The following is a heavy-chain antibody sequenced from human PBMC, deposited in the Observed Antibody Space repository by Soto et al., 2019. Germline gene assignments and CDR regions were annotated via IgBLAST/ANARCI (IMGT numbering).Heavy chain of an antibody. J-gene: IGHJ4*02. CDR3: TRGGGPYYYALY. CDR1: GYSIISGSF. D-gene: IGHD3-10*01. CDR2: FYHSGSP. Sequence: SETLSLTCAVSGYSIISGSFWCGIRQPPGKGLEWIGSFYHSGSPYYNPSLKSRVTISVDTSKNQFSLTLSSVTAADTAVYYCTRGGGPYYYALYWRQATLGNVPS. V-gene: IGHV4-38-2*01.